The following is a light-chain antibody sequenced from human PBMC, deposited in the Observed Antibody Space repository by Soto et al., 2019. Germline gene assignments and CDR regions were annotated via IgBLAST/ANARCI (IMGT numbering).Light chain of an antibody. CDR3: SSYTSISAYV. Sequence: QSALTLPASVSGSPGQSIPISCNGTSSDGGGYNYVSLYQQNPGKAPKLMIYDVSNRPSGVSNRFSGSKSGNTASLTLSGLQAEDEADYYCSSYTSISAYVFGTGTKVTVL. CDR1: SSDGGGYNY. CDR2: DVS. J-gene: IGLJ1*01. V-gene: IGLV2-14*01.